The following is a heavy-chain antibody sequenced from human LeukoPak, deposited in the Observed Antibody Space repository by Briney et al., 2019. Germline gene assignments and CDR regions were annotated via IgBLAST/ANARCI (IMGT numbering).Heavy chain of an antibody. Sequence: GGSLRLSCAASGFTFSSYGMHWVRQAPGKGLEWVAFIRYDGSNKYYADSVKGRFTISRDNSKNTLYLQMNSLRAEDTAVYYCAKGGLWFGELSQFDYWGQGTLVTVSS. V-gene: IGHV3-30*02. CDR1: GFTFSSYG. D-gene: IGHD3-10*01. CDR2: IRYDGSNK. J-gene: IGHJ4*02. CDR3: AKGGLWFGELSQFDY.